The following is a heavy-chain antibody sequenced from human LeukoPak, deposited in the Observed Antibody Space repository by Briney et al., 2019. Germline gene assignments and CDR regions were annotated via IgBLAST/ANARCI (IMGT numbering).Heavy chain of an antibody. D-gene: IGHD5-18*01. J-gene: IGHJ4*02. CDR1: GYTFTSYG. CDR2: ISAYNGNT. CDR3: ARDMLRRGYSYGLDY. Sequence: ASVKVSCKASGYTFTSYGISWVRHAPGQGLEWMGWISAYNGNTNYAQKLQGRVTMTTDTSTSTAYMELRSLRSDDTAVYYCARDMLRRGYSYGLDYWGQGTLVTVSS. V-gene: IGHV1-18*01.